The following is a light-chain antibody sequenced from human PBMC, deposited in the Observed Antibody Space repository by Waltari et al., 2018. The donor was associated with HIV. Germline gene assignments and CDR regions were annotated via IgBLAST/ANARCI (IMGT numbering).Light chain of an antibody. CDR1: ALPKTS. V-gene: IGLV3-25*03. CDR2: QDT. J-gene: IGLJ2*01. Sequence: SYELTQTPSVPLPPAQTVKNMSSGDALPKTSVYWYQQKAGQAPVMIIFQDTKRPSDIPARFSASSAGTTATLTISGVQAEDEADYFCQSAHNSDVIFGGGTKLTVL. CDR3: QSAHNSDVI.